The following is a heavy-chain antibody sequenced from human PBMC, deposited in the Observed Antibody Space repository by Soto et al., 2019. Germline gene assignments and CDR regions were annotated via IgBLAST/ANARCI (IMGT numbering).Heavy chain of an antibody. Sequence: GGSLRLSCTASGFTFSSYGMNWVRQAPGKGLEWVSYISSSSSTIYYADSVKGRFTISRDNAKNSLYLQMNSLRAEDTAVYYCARVRYDYIWGSYRPTYFDYWGQGTLVTVSS. CDR2: ISSSSSTI. CDR1: GFTFSSYG. V-gene: IGHV3-48*01. J-gene: IGHJ4*02. D-gene: IGHD3-16*02. CDR3: ARVRYDYIWGSYRPTYFDY.